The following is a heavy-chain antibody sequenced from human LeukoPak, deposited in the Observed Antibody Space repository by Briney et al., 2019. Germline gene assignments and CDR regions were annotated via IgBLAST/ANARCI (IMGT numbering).Heavy chain of an antibody. CDR2: IYSGGNT. D-gene: IGHD4-23*01. CDR3: ARPGGNYPNNHWYFEL. V-gene: IGHV3-66*04. Sequence: GGSLRLSCAASGFTVSNNYMTWVRQAPGKGLEWVSVIYSGGNTYYADSVKGRFTICRDNSKNTLYLQMSSLRVEDTGFYYCARPGGNYPNNHWYFELWGRGTLVTVSS. J-gene: IGHJ2*01. CDR1: GFTVSNNY.